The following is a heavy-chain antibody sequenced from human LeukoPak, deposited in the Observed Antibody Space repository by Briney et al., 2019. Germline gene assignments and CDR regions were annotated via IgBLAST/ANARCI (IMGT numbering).Heavy chain of an antibody. D-gene: IGHD3-22*01. V-gene: IGHV1-18*01. CDR1: GYTFTSYG. CDR2: ISAYNGNT. Sequence: EASVKVSCKASGYTFTSYGISWVRQAPRQGLEWMGWISAYNGNTNYAQKLQGRGTMTTDTSTSTGYMELRSLRSDDTAVYYCARGAYYYDSSGYNDYWGQGTLVTVSS. J-gene: IGHJ4*02. CDR3: ARGAYYYDSSGYNDY.